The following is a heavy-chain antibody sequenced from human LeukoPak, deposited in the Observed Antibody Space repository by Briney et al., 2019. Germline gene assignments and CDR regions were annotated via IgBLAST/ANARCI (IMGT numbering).Heavy chain of an antibody. J-gene: IGHJ4*02. V-gene: IGHV3-23*01. CDR2: SGSGSNT. CDR3: ARDEDCSGGSCYGGGFDY. CDR1: GFTFSNYA. Sequence: RPGGSLRLSCAASGFTFSNYAMSWVRQAPGKGLEWVISGSGSNTYYADSVKGRFTISRDNSKNTLYLQMNSLRSEDTAVYYCARDEDCSGGSCYGGGFDYWGQGTLVTVSS. D-gene: IGHD2-15*01.